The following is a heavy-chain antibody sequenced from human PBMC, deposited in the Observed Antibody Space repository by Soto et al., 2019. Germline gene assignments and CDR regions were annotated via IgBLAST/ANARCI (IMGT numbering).Heavy chain of an antibody. J-gene: IGHJ6*02. CDR1: GYTFTSYG. CDR2: ISAYNGNT. Sequence: QVQLVQSGAEVKKPGATVKDSCKASGYTFTSYGISWVRQAPGQGLEWMGWISAYNGNTNYAQKLQGRVTMTTDTSTSTAYMELRSLRSDDTAVYYCASALGIPPYYYYGMDVWAQGTTVTVSS. V-gene: IGHV1-18*01. D-gene: IGHD5-18*01. CDR3: ASALGIPPYYYYGMDV.